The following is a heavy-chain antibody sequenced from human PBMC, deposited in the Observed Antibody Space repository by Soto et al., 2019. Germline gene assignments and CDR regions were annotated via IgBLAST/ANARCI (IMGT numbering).Heavy chain of an antibody. CDR3: AREYCSGGSCYFGAFDI. D-gene: IGHD2-15*01. J-gene: IGHJ3*02. V-gene: IGHV4-59*12. CDR2: IYYSGST. CDR1: GGSISSYY. Sequence: SETLSLTCTVSGGSISSYYWSWIRQPPGKGLEWIGYIYYSGSTNYNPSLKSRVTISVDTSKNQFSLKLSSVTAADTAVYYCAREYCSGGSCYFGAFDIWGQGTMVT.